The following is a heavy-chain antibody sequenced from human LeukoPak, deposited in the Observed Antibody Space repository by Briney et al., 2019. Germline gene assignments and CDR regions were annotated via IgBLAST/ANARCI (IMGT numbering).Heavy chain of an antibody. CDR1: GGSISSYY. CDR2: IYYSGST. D-gene: IGHD4-17*01. V-gene: IGHV4-59*01. Sequence: TSETLSLTCTVSGGSISSYYWSWIRQPPGKGMEWIGYIYYSGSTNYDPSLKSRVTISVDTSKNQFSLKLSSVTAADTAVYYCARLEITTVTTSDYWGQGTLVTVSS. J-gene: IGHJ4*02. CDR3: ARLEITTVTTSDY.